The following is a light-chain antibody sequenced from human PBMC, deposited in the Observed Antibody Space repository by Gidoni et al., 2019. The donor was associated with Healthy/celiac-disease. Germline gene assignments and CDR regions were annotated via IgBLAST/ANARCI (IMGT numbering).Light chain of an antibody. J-gene: IGLJ2*01. CDR3: QAWDSSTVV. Sequence: SYELTQPPSVSVSPGQTASITCSGDKLGDKYACWYQQKPGQSPVLVIYQDSKRPSGIHERFSGSNSGNTATLTIIGTQAMDEADYYCQAWDSSTVVFGGGTKLTVL. CDR1: KLGDKY. V-gene: IGLV3-1*01. CDR2: QDS.